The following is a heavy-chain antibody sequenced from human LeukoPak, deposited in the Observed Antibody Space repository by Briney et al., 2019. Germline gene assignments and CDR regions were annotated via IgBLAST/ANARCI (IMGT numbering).Heavy chain of an antibody. CDR3: ARDWPYCSSTSCYYYYYYGMDV. CDR1: GYTFTGYY. J-gene: IGHJ6*02. D-gene: IGHD2-2*01. CDR2: INPNSGGT. V-gene: IGHV1-2*02. Sequence: ASVKVSCKASGYTFTGYYMHWVRQAPGQGLEWMGWINPNSGGTNYAQKFQGRVTMTRDTSIGTAYMELSRLRSDDTAVYYCARDWPYCSSTSCYYYYYYGMDVWGQGTTVTVSS.